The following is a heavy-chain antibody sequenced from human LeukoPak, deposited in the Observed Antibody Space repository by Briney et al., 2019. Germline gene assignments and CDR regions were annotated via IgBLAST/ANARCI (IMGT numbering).Heavy chain of an antibody. V-gene: IGHV1-69*13. J-gene: IGHJ4*02. Sequence: ASVKVSCKASGGTFSSYAINWVRQAPGQGLEWMGGIIPIFGTANYAQKFQGRVTITADEATSTAYMELTSLRSEDTAVYYCARDRDGYNPLFDYWGQGTLVTVSS. CDR3: ARDRDGYNPLFDY. D-gene: IGHD5-24*01. CDR1: GGTFSSYA. CDR2: IIPIFGTA.